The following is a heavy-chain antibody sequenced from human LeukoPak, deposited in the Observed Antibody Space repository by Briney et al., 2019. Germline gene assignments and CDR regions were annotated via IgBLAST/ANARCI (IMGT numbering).Heavy chain of an antibody. CDR3: ARADTNYYYYYMDV. CDR2: ISAYNGNT. Sequence: ASVKVSCKASGYTFTSYGISWVRQAPGQGLEWMGWISAYNGNTNYAQKLQGRVTMTTDTSTSTAYMELRSLRSDDTAVYYCARADTNYYYYYMDVWGKGTTVTVSS. D-gene: IGHD5-18*01. V-gene: IGHV1-18*01. J-gene: IGHJ6*03. CDR1: GYTFTSYG.